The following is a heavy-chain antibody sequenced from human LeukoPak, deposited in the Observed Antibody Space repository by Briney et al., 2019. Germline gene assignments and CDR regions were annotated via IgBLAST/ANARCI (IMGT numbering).Heavy chain of an antibody. D-gene: IGHD6-13*01. CDR3: ARGRIAAAGGPSSWFDP. J-gene: IGHJ5*02. V-gene: IGHV4-34*01. CDR2: INHSGST. CDR1: GGSFSGYY. Sequence: PSETLSLTCAVYGGSFSGYYWSWIRQPPGKGLEWIGEINHSGSTNYNPSLKSRVTISVDTSKNQFSLKLSSVTAADTAVYYGARGRIAAAGGPSSWFDPWGQGTLVTVSS.